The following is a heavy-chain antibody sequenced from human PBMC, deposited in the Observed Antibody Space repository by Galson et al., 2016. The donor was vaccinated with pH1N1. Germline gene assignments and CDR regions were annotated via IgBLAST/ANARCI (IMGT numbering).Heavy chain of an antibody. CDR3: ARGHPLGSISGWV. D-gene: IGHD6-19*01. V-gene: IGHV1-8*03. CDR2: MNPNTGGT. CDR1: GSTFNNYD. Sequence: SVKVSCKPSGSTFNNYDINCLRQTPRQGLEWMGCMNPNTGGTDSTQKFQGTVTLTRNTPEGTAFMELSNLRSDHTAVYYCARGHPLGSISGWVWGQGSLVTVSS. J-gene: IGHJ4*02.